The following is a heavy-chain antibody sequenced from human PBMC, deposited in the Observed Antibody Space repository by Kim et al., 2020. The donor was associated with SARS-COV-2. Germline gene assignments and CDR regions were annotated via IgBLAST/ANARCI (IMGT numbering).Heavy chain of an antibody. D-gene: IGHD1-26*01. Sequence: NPSLKRRVTITVETSKNQYSLKLSAVTAADTAVYYCARGGEVGATFAFDIWGQGTMVTVSS. V-gene: IGHV4-59*09. CDR3: ARGGEVGATFAFDI. J-gene: IGHJ3*02.